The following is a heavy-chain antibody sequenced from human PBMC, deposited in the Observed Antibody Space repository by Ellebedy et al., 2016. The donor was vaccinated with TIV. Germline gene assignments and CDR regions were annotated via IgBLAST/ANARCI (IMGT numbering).Heavy chain of an antibody. J-gene: IGHJ4*02. CDR1: GFTFSSYW. V-gene: IGHV3-7*01. D-gene: IGHD1-7*01. CDR2: IRKDGGDI. Sequence: GESLKISCAASGFTFSSYWMGWVRQAPGKGLEWVANIRKDGGDIYYVDSVKGRFTVSRDNAKNSLYLQLNSLRAEDTAIYSCARHGNYYFDYWGQGTLVTVSS. CDR3: ARHGNYYFDY.